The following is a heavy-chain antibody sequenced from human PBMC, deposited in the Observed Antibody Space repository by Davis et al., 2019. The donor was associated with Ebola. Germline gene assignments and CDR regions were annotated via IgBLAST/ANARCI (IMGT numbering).Heavy chain of an antibody. CDR2: IVVGSGNT. D-gene: IGHD4-17*01. Sequence: AASVKVSCKASGFTFSSSAMQWVRQARGQRLEWIGWIVVGSGNTNYAQKFQGRVTINRDVSTSTSYLDLSNLGSEDTAVYYCAASAGTVGKFDYWGQGSLVTVSS. CDR1: GFTFSSSA. V-gene: IGHV1-58*02. CDR3: AASAGTVGKFDY. J-gene: IGHJ4*01.